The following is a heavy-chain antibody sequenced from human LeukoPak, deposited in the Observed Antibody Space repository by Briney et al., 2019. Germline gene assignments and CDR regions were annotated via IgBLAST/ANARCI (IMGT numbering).Heavy chain of an antibody. V-gene: IGHV3-21*01. CDR3: AKDNYGSGTYFDY. CDR1: GFSFSSYS. D-gene: IGHD3-10*01. J-gene: IGHJ4*02. CDR2: ISSSSSYI. Sequence: GGSLRLSCAASGFSFSSYSMNWVRQAPGKGLEWVSSISSSSSYIYYADSVKGRFTISRDNSKNTLYLQMSSLRAEDTAVYYCAKDNYGSGTYFDYWGQGILVTVSS.